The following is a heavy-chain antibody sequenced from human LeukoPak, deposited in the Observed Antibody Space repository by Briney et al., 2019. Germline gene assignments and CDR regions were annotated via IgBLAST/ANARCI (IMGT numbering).Heavy chain of an antibody. D-gene: IGHD6-13*01. CDR1: GFTFSDYY. CDR2: ISSSGSTI. V-gene: IGHV3-11*04. J-gene: IGHJ3*02. Sequence: PGGSLRLSCAASGFTFSDYYMSWIRQAPGKGREGVSYISSSGSTIYYADSVKGRFTISRDNAKNSLYLQMNSLRAEDTAVYYCASVSSSILNDAFDIWGQGTMVTVSS. CDR3: ASVSSSILNDAFDI.